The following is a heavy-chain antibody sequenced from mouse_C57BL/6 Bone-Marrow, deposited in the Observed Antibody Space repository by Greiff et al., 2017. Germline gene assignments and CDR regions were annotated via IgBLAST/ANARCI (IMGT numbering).Heavy chain of an antibody. Sequence: VQLKESGGGLVKPGGSLKLSCAASGFTFSSYAMSWVRQTPEKRLEWVATISDGGSYTYYPDNVKGRFTISRDNAKNNLYLQMSHLKSEDTAMYYCAREDYPWFAYWGQGTLVTVSA. D-gene: IGHD2-4*01. J-gene: IGHJ3*01. CDR3: AREDYPWFAY. V-gene: IGHV5-4*01. CDR2: ISDGGSYT. CDR1: GFTFSSYA.